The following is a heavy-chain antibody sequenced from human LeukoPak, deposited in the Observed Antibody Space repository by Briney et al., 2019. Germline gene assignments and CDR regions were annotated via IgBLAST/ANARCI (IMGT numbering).Heavy chain of an antibody. Sequence: PSETLSLTCAVYGGSFSGYYWSWIRQPPGKGLEWIGEINHSGSTNYNPSLKSRVTISVDTSKNQFSLKLSSVTAADTAVYYCARGRGYSYVYYYYYMDVWGKGTTVTVSS. J-gene: IGHJ6*03. D-gene: IGHD5-18*01. CDR3: ARGRGYSYVYYYYYMDV. CDR2: INHSGST. V-gene: IGHV4-34*01. CDR1: GGSFSGYY.